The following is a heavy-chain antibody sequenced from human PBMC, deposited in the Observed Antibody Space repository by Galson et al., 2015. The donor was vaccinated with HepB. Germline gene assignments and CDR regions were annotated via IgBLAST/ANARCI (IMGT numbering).Heavy chain of an antibody. CDR1: GYTFTGYY. J-gene: IGHJ6*02. CDR3: ARGQGFLEWFKGYYGMDV. Sequence: SVKVSCKASGYTFTGYYMHWVRQAPGQGLEWMGWINPNSGGTNYAQKFQGWVTMTRDTSISTAYMELSRLRSDDTAVYYCARGQGFLEWFKGYYGMDVWGQGTTVTVSS. V-gene: IGHV1-2*04. CDR2: INPNSGGT. D-gene: IGHD3-3*01.